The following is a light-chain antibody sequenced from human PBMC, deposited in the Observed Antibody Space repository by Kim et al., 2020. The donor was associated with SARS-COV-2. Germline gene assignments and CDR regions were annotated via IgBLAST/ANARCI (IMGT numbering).Light chain of an antibody. CDR2: QDS. CDR1: KLGDKY. CDR3: QAWDSSTASVV. J-gene: IGLJ2*01. V-gene: IGLV3-1*01. Sequence: SPGQTASITCSGDKLGDKYACWYQQKPGQSPVLVIYQDSKRPSGIPERFSGSNSGNTATLTISGTQAMDEADYYCQAWDSSTASVVFGGGTQLT.